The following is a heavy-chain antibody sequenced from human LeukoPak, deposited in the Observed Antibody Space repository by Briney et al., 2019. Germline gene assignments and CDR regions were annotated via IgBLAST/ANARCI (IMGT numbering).Heavy chain of an antibody. CDR2: ISGRGTGT. CDR3: AIGYSGYDYFDY. D-gene: IGHD5-12*01. J-gene: IGHJ4*02. Sequence: GGSLRLSCVASGFTFSSYAMTWVRQAPGKGLEWVSAISGRGTGTDYADSVKGRFTISRDNSKNTLYLQMNSLRAEDTAVYYCAIGYSGYDYFDYWGQGTLVTASS. CDR1: GFTFSSYA. V-gene: IGHV3-23*01.